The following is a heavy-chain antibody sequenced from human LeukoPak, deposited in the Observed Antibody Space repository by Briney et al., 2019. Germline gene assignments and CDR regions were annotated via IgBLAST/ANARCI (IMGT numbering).Heavy chain of an antibody. V-gene: IGHV1-8*01. D-gene: IGHD2-2*01. CDR3: ARGRGFCSSTSCYNWFDP. Sequence: ASVKVSCKASGYTFTSYDINWVRQATGQGLEWKGWMNPNSGNTGYAQKFQARVTMSRNTSISTAYMELSSLRSKDTAVYYCARGRGFCSSTSCYNWFDPWGQGTLVTVSS. CDR1: GYTFTSYD. CDR2: MNPNSGNT. J-gene: IGHJ5*02.